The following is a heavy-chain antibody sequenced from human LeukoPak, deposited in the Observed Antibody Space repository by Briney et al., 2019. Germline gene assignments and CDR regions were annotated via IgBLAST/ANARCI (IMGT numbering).Heavy chain of an antibody. Sequence: ASVKVSCKASGYTFTGYYMHWVRQASGQGLEWMGWINPNSGGTNYAQKFQGRVTMTRDTSISTAYMELSRLRSDDTAVYYCARDRILQQLVVGPGGFDYWGQGTLVTVSS. J-gene: IGHJ4*02. CDR3: ARDRILQQLVVGPGGFDY. CDR1: GYTFTGYY. CDR2: INPNSGGT. D-gene: IGHD6-6*01. V-gene: IGHV1-2*02.